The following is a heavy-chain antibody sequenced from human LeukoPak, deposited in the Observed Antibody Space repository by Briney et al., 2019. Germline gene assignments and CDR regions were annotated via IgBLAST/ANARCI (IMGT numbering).Heavy chain of an antibody. CDR2: INPNSGGT. Sequence: ASVKVSCKASGYTFTGYYMHWVRQAPGQGLEWMGWINPNSGGTNYAQKFQGRVTMTRGTSISTAYMELSRLRSDDTAVYYCAREYSSSNWFDPWGQGTLVTVSS. V-gene: IGHV1-2*02. CDR1: GYTFTGYY. D-gene: IGHD6-6*01. CDR3: AREYSSSNWFDP. J-gene: IGHJ5*02.